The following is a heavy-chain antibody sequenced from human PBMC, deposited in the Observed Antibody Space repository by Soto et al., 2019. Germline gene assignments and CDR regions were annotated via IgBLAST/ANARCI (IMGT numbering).Heavy chain of an antibody. CDR1: GFTFSSSS. J-gene: IGHJ3*01. CDR2: ISATSSST. V-gene: IGHV3-21*01. D-gene: IGHD3-16*01. CDR3: ARYDAFKGFDV. Sequence: EVQLVASGGGLVKPGGSLRLSCTPSGFTFSSSSMHWVRQAPGKGLEWVSSISATSSSTDFADSVTGRFPISRDNVNRSVFLQMGSLRAEDTGIYYCARYDAFKGFDVWGRGTKVIVSS.